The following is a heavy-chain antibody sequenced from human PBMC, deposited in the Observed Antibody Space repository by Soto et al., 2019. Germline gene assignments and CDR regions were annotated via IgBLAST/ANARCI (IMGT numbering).Heavy chain of an antibody. D-gene: IGHD2-15*01. Sequence: EVQLVESGGGLVKPGGSLRLSCAASGFIFSNAWMNWVRQAPGKGLEWVGRIKSKSDGGTTDYAAPVKGRFTISRDDSKNTLYLQMNSLTIEDTAVYYCPLPPSYGMDVWGQGTTVIVSS. V-gene: IGHV3-15*07. CDR1: GFIFSNAW. J-gene: IGHJ6*02. CDR3: PLPPSYGMDV. CDR2: IKSKSDGGTT.